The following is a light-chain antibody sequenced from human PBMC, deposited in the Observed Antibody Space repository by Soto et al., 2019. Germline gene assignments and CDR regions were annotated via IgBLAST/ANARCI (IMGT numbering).Light chain of an antibody. Sequence: DIQMTQSPSSLSASVGDRVTITCRATQTISRNLNWYQQKAGKAPDLLIYGASTLQSGVPSRFSGSGSGTDYTLTINTLQPEDSATYYCQHTYSTPETFGQGTKVEV. CDR1: QTISRN. V-gene: IGKV1-39*01. CDR2: GAS. CDR3: QHTYSTPET. J-gene: IGKJ1*01.